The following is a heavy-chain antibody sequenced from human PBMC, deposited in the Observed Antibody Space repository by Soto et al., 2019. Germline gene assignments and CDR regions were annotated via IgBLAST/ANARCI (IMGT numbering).Heavy chain of an antibody. CDR2: ISGYNGDT. CDR1: GYTFTRNG. CDR3: AKNGQPPYYYYGLDV. J-gene: IGHJ6*02. Sequence: ASVKVSCKASGYTFTRNGISWGRQAPGQGLDWMGWISGYNGDTNYAQKFQGRVSMTIDTSTTTAYMELRSLTSDDTAVYYCAKNGQPPYYYYGLDVWGQGTKVTVSS. V-gene: IGHV1-18*01. D-gene: IGHD2-8*01.